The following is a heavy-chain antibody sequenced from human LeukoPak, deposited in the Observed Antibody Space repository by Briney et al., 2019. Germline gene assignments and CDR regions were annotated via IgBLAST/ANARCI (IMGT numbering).Heavy chain of an antibody. CDR3: ARGLWTSHYMDV. CDR1: GFTFSSYS. CDR2: ISSSSSTI. V-gene: IGHV3-48*04. D-gene: IGHD2-21*01. J-gene: IGHJ6*03. Sequence: GGSLRLSCAASGFTFSSYSMNWVRQAPGKGLEWVSYISSSSSTIYYADSVKGRFTISRDNAKNSLYLQMNSLRAEDTAVYYCARGLWTSHYMDVWGKGTTVTVSS.